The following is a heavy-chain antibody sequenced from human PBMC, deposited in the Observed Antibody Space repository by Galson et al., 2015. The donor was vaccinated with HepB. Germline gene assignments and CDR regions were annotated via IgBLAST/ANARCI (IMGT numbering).Heavy chain of an antibody. Sequence: SLRLSCAASGFTFSNYAMSWVRQAPGKGLEWVSSISGSGGSTYYADSVKSRFTISRDNSKNTIYMQMNSLSAEDTAIYYCAKARCTTTSCYGGDFDYWGQGTLVTVSS. J-gene: IGHJ4*02. CDR2: ISGSGGST. CDR1: GFTFSNYA. V-gene: IGHV3-23*01. D-gene: IGHD2-2*01. CDR3: AKARCTTTSCYGGDFDY.